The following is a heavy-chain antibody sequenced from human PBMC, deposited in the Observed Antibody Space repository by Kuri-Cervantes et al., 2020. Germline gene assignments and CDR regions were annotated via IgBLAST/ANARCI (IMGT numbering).Heavy chain of an antibody. CDR1: GYSISSGYY. CDR3: ARARMVRGVIVYYYGMDV. J-gene: IGHJ6*02. V-gene: IGHV4-38-2*01. CDR2: IYHSGST. D-gene: IGHD3-10*01. Sequence: GSLRLSCAVSGYSISSGYYWGWIRQPPGKGLEWIGSIYHSGSTYYNPSLKSRVTISVDTSKNQFSLKLSSVTAADTAVYYRARARMVRGVIVYYYGMDVWGQGTTVTVSS.